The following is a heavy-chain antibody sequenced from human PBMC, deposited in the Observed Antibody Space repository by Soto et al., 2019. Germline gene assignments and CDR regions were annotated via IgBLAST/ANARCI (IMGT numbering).Heavy chain of an antibody. J-gene: IGHJ4*02. CDR2: IYYSGST. CDR1: GGSISSGGYY. V-gene: IGHV4-31*03. CDR3: AREISGYGYYFDY. Sequence: SEILSLTCTVSGGSISSGGYYWSLIRQHPGKGLEWIGYIYYSGSTYYNPSLKSRVTISVDTSKNQFSLKLSSVTAADTAVYYCAREISGYGYYFDYWGQGTLVTV. D-gene: IGHD5-12*01.